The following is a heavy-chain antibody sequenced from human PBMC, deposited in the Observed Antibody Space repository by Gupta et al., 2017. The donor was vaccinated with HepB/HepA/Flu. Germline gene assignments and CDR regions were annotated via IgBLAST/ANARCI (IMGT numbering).Heavy chain of an antibody. CDR1: GFTFSSHW. V-gene: IGHV3-74*01. Sequence: EVQLVESGGGLVQPGGSLRLSCAASGFTFSSHWMHWVRQAPGKGLVWVSRINPNGKAMNYADSVKGRFTISRDNAKNTVYLQMNSLRAEDTALYCCARVITWFDPWGQGTLVTVSS. J-gene: IGHJ5*02. CDR3: ARVITWFDP. CDR2: INPNGKAM. D-gene: IGHD1-14*01.